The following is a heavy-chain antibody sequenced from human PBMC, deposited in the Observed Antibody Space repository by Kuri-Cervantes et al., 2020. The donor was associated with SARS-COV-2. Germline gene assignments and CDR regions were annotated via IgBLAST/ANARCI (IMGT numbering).Heavy chain of an antibody. V-gene: IGHV4-30-4*08. CDR2: IYYSGST. D-gene: IGHD3-3*01. Sequence: SETLSLTCTVSGGSISSGYYYWSWIRQPPGKGLEWIGYIYYSGSTYYNPSLKSRVTISVDTSKNQFSLKLSSVTAADTAVYYCARDKLRFLEWLPPSYYYYYMDVWGKGTTVTVSS. J-gene: IGHJ6*03. CDR1: GGSISSGYYY. CDR3: ARDKLRFLEWLPPSYYYYYMDV.